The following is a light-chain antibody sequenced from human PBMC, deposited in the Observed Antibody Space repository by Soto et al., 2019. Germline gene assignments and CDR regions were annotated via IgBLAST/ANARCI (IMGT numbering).Light chain of an antibody. V-gene: IGKV1-5*01. CDR1: QSIRRW. Sequence: IQITQSPSTLSASVGDRVTITCRASQSIRRWLAWYQQKPGKAPKLLIYDASTLQSGIPSRFSGSGSGTEFTLTISSLQPDDFATYYCQEYDNYSVTFGQGTRLEIK. J-gene: IGKJ5*01. CDR2: DAS. CDR3: QEYDNYSVT.